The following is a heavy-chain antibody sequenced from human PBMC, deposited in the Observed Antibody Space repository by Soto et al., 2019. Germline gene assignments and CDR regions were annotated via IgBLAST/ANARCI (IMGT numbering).Heavy chain of an antibody. J-gene: IGHJ4*02. D-gene: IGHD3-9*01. CDR2: VHYSGTN. CDR3: ARHFRDTSGYFRTFVS. CDR1: GDSIRSNSYC. Sequence: QMQLQESGPGLVKPSETLSLTCTVSGDSIRSNSYCCGWIRQPPGKVLEWIGTVHYSGTNYYSPSSTSRVTMSADACKNQFSLKLSYVTAADTAVYYCARHFRDTSGYFRTFVSWGQGTLVTVSP. V-gene: IGHV4-39*01.